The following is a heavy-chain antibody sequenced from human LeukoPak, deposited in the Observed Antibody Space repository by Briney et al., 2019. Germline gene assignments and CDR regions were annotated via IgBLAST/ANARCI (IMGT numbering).Heavy chain of an antibody. D-gene: IGHD3-10*01. CDR3: ARISGVAPRY. V-gene: IGHV3-48*04. J-gene: IGHJ4*02. CDR1: GFIFSSHN. Sequence: GGSLRLSCAASGFIFSSHNMNWVRQTPGKGLEWVSYISSTGSTQYYADSVKGRFTISRDNTKNLVYLEMNRLGGEDTAIYYCARISGVAPRYWGQGTLVTVSS. CDR2: ISSTGSTQ.